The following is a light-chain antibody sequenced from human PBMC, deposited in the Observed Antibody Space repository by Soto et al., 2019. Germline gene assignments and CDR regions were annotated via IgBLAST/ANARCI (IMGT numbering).Light chain of an antibody. Sequence: AIRMTQSPSSFSASTGDRVTITCRASQGISSYLAWYQQKPGKAPKLLIYAASTLQSGVPSRFSGSGSGTDFTLTISCLQSEDFATYYCQQYYSYPQTFGGGTKVDI. V-gene: IGKV1-8*01. CDR3: QQYYSYPQT. CDR2: AAS. J-gene: IGKJ4*01. CDR1: QGISSY.